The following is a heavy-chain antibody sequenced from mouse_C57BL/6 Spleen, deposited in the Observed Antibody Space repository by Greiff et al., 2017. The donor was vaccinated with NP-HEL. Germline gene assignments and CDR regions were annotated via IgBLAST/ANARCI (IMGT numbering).Heavy chain of an antibody. CDR3: ARGGYYGSGAMGY. J-gene: IGHJ4*01. D-gene: IGHD1-1*01. V-gene: IGHV5-4*01. CDR1: GFTFSSYA. CDR2: ISDGGSYT. Sequence: EVQGVESGGGLVKPGGSLKLSCAASGFTFSSYAMSWVRQTPEKRLEWVATISDGGSYTYYPDNVKGRFTISRDNAKNNLYLQMSHLKSEDTAMYYCARGGYYGSGAMGYWGQGTSVTVSS.